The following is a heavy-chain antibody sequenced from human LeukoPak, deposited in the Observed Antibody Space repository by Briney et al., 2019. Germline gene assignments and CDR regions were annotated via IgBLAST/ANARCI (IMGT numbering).Heavy chain of an antibody. CDR1: GFTFSNAW. D-gene: IGHD2-2*01. V-gene: IGHV3-15*01. CDR2: IRSKTDGGTT. J-gene: IGHJ4*02. CDR3: TTSYAPGVDN. Sequence: PGGSLRLSCAASGFTFSNAWMSWVRQAPGKGLEWVGRIRSKTDGGTTDYAAPVKGRFTISRDDSQNTLYLQMNSLNSEDTAVYYCTTSYAPGVDNWGQGTLVTVSS.